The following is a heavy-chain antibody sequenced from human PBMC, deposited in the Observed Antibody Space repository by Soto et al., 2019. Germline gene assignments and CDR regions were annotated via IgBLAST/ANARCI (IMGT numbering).Heavy chain of an antibody. J-gene: IGHJ4*02. CDR3: ARQRTSVVTQAYFDS. D-gene: IGHD2-21*02. CDR2: IYYSGST. CDR1: GDSINNRSYY. V-gene: IGHV4-39*01. Sequence: TSETLSLTCTVTGDSINNRSYYWGWIRQPPGKGLEWIGSIYYSGSTYNNPSLKSRVSMSVDTSKNQFSLKLRSVTAADTALYYCARQRTSVVTQAYFDSWGQGSLVTVSS.